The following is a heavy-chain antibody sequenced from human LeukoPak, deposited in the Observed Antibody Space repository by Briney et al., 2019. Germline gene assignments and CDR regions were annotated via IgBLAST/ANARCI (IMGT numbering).Heavy chain of an antibody. Sequence: GWSLRLSCAASGFTFSSYAMSWVRQAPGTGLEWVSAFSGGGGGGSTFYADSVKGRFTISRDNSKSTLYLQMNSLRAEDTALYYCARASDSTGYPQLPFDYWGQGTLVTVSS. CDR2: FSGGGGGGST. J-gene: IGHJ4*02. V-gene: IGHV3-23*01. D-gene: IGHD3-22*01. CDR3: ARASDSTGYPQLPFDY. CDR1: GFTFSSYA.